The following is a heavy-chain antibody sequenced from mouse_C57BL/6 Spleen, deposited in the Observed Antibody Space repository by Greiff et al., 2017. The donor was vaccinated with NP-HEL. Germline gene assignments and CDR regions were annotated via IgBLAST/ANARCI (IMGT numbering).Heavy chain of an antibody. V-gene: IGHV2-2*01. CDR1: GFSLTSYG. Sequence: QVQLKQSGPGLVQPSQSLSITCTVSGFSLTSYGVHWVRQSPGKGLEWLGVIWSGGSSDYNAAFISRLSISKNNSKSQVYFKMNSLKADDTAINSCASYYGSSYVFAYWGQGTLVTVSA. J-gene: IGHJ3*01. D-gene: IGHD1-1*01. CDR2: IWSGGSS. CDR3: ASYYGSSYVFAY.